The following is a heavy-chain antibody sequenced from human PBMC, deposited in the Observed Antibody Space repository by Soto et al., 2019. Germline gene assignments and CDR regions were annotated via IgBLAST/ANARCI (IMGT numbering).Heavy chain of an antibody. V-gene: IGHV4-30-2*01. CDR2: IYHSGST. CDR1: GGSISSGGYS. D-gene: IGHD2-15*01. J-gene: IGHJ5*02. CDR3: ARLKGSYCSGGSCYSSHWFDP. Sequence: SETLSLTCAVSGGSISSGGYSWSWIRQPPGKGLEWIGYIYHSGSTYYNPSLKSRVTISVDRSKNQFSLRLSSVTAADTAVYYCARLKGSYCSGGSCYSSHWFDPWGQGTLVTVSS.